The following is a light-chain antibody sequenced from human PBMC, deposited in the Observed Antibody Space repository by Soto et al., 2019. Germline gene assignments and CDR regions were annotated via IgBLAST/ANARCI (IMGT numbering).Light chain of an antibody. CDR1: SSDVGGYNY. V-gene: IGLV2-14*01. CDR3: SSYTSSSTRLYV. Sequence: QSARTQPASVSGSPGQSITISCTGTSSDVGGYNYVSWYQQHPGKAPKLMIYDVSNRPSGVSNRFSGSKAGNTASLTISGLQADDEADYYCSSYTSSSTRLYVFGTGTKLTVL. CDR2: DVS. J-gene: IGLJ1*01.